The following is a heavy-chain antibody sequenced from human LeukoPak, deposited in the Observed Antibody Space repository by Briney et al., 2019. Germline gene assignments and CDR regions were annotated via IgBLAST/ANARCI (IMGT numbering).Heavy chain of an antibody. D-gene: IGHD1-26*01. CDR3: ARARGATDVALDY. V-gene: IGHV5-51*03. CDR2: IYPGDSDT. J-gene: IGHJ4*02. Sequence: GESLKISCKGSGYSFTSYWIGWVRQMRGKGLEWMGIIYPGDSDTRCSPSFQGQVTISADKSISTAYLQWSSLKASDTAMYYCARARGATDVALDYWGQGTLVTVSS. CDR1: GYSFTSYW.